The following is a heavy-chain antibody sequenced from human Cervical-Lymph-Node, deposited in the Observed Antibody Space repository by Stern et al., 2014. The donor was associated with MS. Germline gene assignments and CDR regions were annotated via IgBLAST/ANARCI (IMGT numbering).Heavy chain of an antibody. CDR3: ARPARSLYGMDV. V-gene: IGHV5-51*01. Sequence: EVQLLESGAEVRRPGESLKISCEGSGFNFAIHWIDWVRQTPGSGLAWMGVIYPDDSATRYSPSFQGQVTISADTSISTAYMSWNSLKSSDTATCYGARPARSLYGMDVWGQGTTVIVSS. CDR2: IYPDDSAT. CDR1: GFNFAIHW. J-gene: IGHJ6*02.